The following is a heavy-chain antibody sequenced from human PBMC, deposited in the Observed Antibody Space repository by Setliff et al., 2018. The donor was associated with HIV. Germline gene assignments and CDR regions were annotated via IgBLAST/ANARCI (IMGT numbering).Heavy chain of an antibody. V-gene: IGHV4-31*03. Sequence: SETLSLTCTVSGGSISSSSYYWGWIRQHPGEGLEWIGYIYYSGSTYYYPSLKSRVTISVDTSKNQFSLKLSSVTAADTAVYHCARGAQYYAKHYFDYWGQGILVTVSS. CDR2: IYYSGST. D-gene: IGHD2-2*01. CDR1: GGSISSSSYY. CDR3: ARGAQYYAKHYFDY. J-gene: IGHJ4*02.